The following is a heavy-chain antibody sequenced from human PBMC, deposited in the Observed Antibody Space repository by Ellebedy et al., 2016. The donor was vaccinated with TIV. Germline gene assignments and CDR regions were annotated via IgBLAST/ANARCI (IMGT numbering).Heavy chain of an antibody. CDR2: MHYTGST. CDR3: AGGTHYYYGWDV. CDR1: DGSVNNRGYY. J-gene: IGHJ6*02. V-gene: IGHV4-61*03. Sequence: SETLSLXXSVSDGSVNNRGYYWAWLRQPPGKGLEWIGHMHYTGSTDYNPSLKSRVTISVDTSENHFSLMVTSVTAADTAVYFCAGGTHYYYGWDVWGQGTTVIAS.